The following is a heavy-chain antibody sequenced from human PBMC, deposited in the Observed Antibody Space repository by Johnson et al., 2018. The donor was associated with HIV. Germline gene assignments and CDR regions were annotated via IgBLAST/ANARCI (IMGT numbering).Heavy chain of an antibody. V-gene: IGHV3-30-3*01. CDR3: ARVGVSGYDLAAFDI. CDR2: ISFDANNK. Sequence: QVQLVESGGDVVQPGRSLRLSCAASGFTFSTYTMHWVRQAPGTGLEWVAVISFDANNKVYADSVKGRFPISRDNSKHTLFLHMNSLGNEDTAIYYCARVGVSGYDLAAFDIWGRGTMVTVSS. J-gene: IGHJ3*02. CDR1: GFTFSTYT. D-gene: IGHD5-12*01.